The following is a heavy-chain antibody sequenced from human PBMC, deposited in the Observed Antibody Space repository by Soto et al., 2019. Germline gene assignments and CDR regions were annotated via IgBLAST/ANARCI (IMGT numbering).Heavy chain of an antibody. CDR2: MYKTGST. Sequence: QVQLQESGPGLVKPSETLSLTCTVSGGTISRYYWSWIRQPPGKGLEWIGYMYKTGSTVYNPSFTSRITTSVDTSKNQFSLKLNSVTAADTAVYYCARDLWGYCGTDCYPLDVWGQGTTVTVSS. D-gene: IGHD2-21*02. J-gene: IGHJ6*02. CDR3: ARDLWGYCGTDCYPLDV. CDR1: GGTISRYY. V-gene: IGHV4-59*01.